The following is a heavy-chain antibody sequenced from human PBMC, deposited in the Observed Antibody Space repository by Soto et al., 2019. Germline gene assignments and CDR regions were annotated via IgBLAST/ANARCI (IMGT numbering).Heavy chain of an antibody. CDR1: GFTFGSYW. Sequence: GGSLRLSCAVSGFTFGSYWMNWVRLIPGRGLEWVAYIKPDGSATYYVDSVKGRFTISRDNAKNSLYLQMNSLRVEDTSVYYCARAGYCGPGCYYYFDYWGQGTLVTVSS. J-gene: IGHJ4*02. CDR3: ARAGYCGPGCYYYFDY. D-gene: IGHD2-21*02. V-gene: IGHV3-7*01. CDR2: IKPDGSAT.